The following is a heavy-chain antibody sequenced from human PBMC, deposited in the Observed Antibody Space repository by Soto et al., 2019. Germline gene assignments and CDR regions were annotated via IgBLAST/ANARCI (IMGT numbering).Heavy chain of an antibody. CDR2: ISYDGSNK. V-gene: IGHV3-30*03. J-gene: IGHJ5*02. Sequence: WGSLRLSCAASGFTFSSYGMHWVRQARGKGLEWVAVISYDGSNKYYADSVKGRFTISRDNSKNTLYLQMNSLRAEDTAVYYCAREGGDCISTSCYLFDPWGQGT. CDR1: GFTFSSYG. D-gene: IGHD2-2*01. CDR3: AREGGDCISTSCYLFDP.